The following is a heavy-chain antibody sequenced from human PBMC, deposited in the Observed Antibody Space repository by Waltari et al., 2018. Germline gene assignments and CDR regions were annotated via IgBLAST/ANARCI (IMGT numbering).Heavy chain of an antibody. D-gene: IGHD2-15*01. CDR3: ARGPRYCSGGSCSRTYMDV. V-gene: IGHV1-69*10. CDR2: IIPILGIA. Sequence: QVQLVQSGAEVKKPGSSVKVSCKASGGTFSSYAISWVRQAPGQGLEWIGGIIPILGIANYAQKCQGRVTITADKSTSTAYMELSSLRSEDTAVYYCARGPRYCSGGSCSRTYMDVWGKGTTVTVSS. CDR1: GGTFSSYA. J-gene: IGHJ6*03.